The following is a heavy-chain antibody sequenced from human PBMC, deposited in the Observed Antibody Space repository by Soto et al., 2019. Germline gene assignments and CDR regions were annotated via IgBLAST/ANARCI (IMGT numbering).Heavy chain of an antibody. CDR2: ISWDGGST. Sequence: GGSLRLSCAASGFTFDDYTMHWVRQAPGKGLEWVSLISWDGGSTYYADYVKGRLTISRDNSKNSLYLQMNSLRTEDTALYYCAKDMENQATYYYYYGMDVWGQGTTVTVSS. CDR3: AKDMENQATYYYYYGMDV. CDR1: GFTFDDYT. J-gene: IGHJ6*02. D-gene: IGHD1-1*01. V-gene: IGHV3-43*01.